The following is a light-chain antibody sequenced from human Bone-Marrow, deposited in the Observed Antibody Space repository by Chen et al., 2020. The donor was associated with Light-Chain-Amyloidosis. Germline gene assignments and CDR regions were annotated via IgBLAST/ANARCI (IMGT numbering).Light chain of an antibody. V-gene: IGLV3-21*02. J-gene: IGLJ3*02. CDR1: NIGSTS. Sequence: YVLTQPSSVSVAPGQTATTACGGTNIGSTSVHWYQQTPGQAPLLVVYDDSDRPSGIPERLSGSNSGNTATLTISRVEAGDEADYYCQVWDRSSDRPVFGGGTKLTVL. CDR2: DDS. CDR3: QVWDRSSDRPV.